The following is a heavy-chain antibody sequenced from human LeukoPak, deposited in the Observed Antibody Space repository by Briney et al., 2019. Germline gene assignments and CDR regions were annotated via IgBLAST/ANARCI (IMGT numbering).Heavy chain of an antibody. CDR2: ISYDGSNK. D-gene: IGHD3-22*01. V-gene: IGHV3-30-3*01. Sequence: GGSLRLSCAASGFTFSSYAMHWVRQAPGKGLEWVAVISYDGSNKYYADTVKGRFTVSRDNSKNTLYLQMNSLRAEDTAVYFCARYQGPMSAFDIWGQGTMVTVSS. J-gene: IGHJ3*02. CDR1: GFTFSSYA. CDR3: ARYQGPMSAFDI.